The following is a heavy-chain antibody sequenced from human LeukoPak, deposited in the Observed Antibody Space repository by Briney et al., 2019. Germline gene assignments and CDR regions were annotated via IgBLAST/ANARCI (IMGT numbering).Heavy chain of an antibody. V-gene: IGHV3-23*01. CDR2: ISGSGDST. CDR1: GFTFSSYV. Sequence: GGSLRLSCAASGFTFSSYVMSWVRQAPGKGLEWVSLISGSGDSTYYADSVKGRFTISRDNSKNTVYLQMNSLRAEDTAVYYCAKDVRGAAADPDNWFDPWGQGTLVTVSS. D-gene: IGHD6-13*01. J-gene: IGHJ5*02. CDR3: AKDVRGAAADPDNWFDP.